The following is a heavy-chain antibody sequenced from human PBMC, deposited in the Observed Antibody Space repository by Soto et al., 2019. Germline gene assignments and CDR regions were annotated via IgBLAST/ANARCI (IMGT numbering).Heavy chain of an antibody. J-gene: IGHJ3*02. CDR3: AIEVLAARTGGAFVI. CDR1: GYSFTSYW. Sequence: GESLKISCKGSGYSFTSYWIGWVRQMPGKGLEWMGIIYPGDSDTRYSPSFQGQVTISADKSISTAYLQWSSLKASDTAMYYCAIEVLAARTGGAFVIWGQGTMVNVAS. V-gene: IGHV5-51*01. CDR2: IYPGDSDT. D-gene: IGHD6-6*01.